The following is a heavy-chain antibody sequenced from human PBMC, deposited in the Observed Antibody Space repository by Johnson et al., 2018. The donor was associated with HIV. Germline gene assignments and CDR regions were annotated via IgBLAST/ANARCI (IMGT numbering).Heavy chain of an antibody. Sequence: VQLVESGGGLVQPGRSLRLSCAASGFTFDDYAMHWVRQAPGKGLEWVSGISWNSGSIGYADSVKGRFTISRDNAKNSLYLQMNSLRPEDTAVYYCVRGGQWGATDAFDVWGQGTMVTVSS. J-gene: IGHJ3*01. CDR3: VRGGQWGATDAFDV. CDR2: ISWNSGSI. CDR1: GFTFDDYA. V-gene: IGHV3-9*01. D-gene: IGHD6-19*01.